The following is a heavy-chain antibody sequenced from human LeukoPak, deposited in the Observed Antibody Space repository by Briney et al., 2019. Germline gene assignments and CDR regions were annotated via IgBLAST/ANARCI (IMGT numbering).Heavy chain of an antibody. V-gene: IGHV3-30*02. CDR1: GFTFSSYG. CDR2: IRYDGSNK. CDR3: AKTRGYSYGFLDY. J-gene: IGHJ4*02. D-gene: IGHD5-18*01. Sequence: GGSLRLSCAASGFTFSSYGMHWVRQAPGKGLEWVAFIRYDGSNKYYADSVKGRFTISRDNSKNTLYLQMNSLRAEDTAVYYCAKTRGYSYGFLDYWGQGTLVTVSS.